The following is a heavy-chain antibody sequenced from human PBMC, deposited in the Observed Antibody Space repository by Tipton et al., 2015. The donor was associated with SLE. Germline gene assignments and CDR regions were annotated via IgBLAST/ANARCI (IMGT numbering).Heavy chain of an antibody. V-gene: IGHV4-61*02. CDR3: ARDRDSSTTYDY. D-gene: IGHD2-2*01. CDR2: VFTSGAT. CDR1: GGSISSGSNY. J-gene: IGHJ4*02. Sequence: TLSLTCTVSGGSISSGSNYWSWIRQPAGKGLEWIGRVFTSGATYYNPSLKSRVTISLDMSKNQFSLKLSSVTAADTAVYYCARDRDSSTTYDYWGQGTLVTVSS.